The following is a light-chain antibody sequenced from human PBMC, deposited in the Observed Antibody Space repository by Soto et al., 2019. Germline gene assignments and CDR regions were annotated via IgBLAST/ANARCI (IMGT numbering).Light chain of an antibody. CDR1: QTVSSRY. Sequence: ESVLTQSPGTLSLSPGERATLSCRASQTVSSRYLTWYQQKPGQAPRLLIYGASIRATGIPDRFSGSRSGAEYTLTISRLEPDDFAVYYCQQFDDSPPAFTFGQGTKLEI. V-gene: IGKV3-20*01. CDR3: QQFDDSPPAFT. CDR2: GAS. J-gene: IGKJ2*01.